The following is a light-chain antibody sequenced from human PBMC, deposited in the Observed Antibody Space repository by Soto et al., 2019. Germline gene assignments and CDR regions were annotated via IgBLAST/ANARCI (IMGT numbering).Light chain of an antibody. CDR3: ASYAGSRTYV. CDR1: SDIGNYNL. J-gene: IGLJ1*01. Sequence: QSVLTQPASVSGSPGQSVTISCSGSDIGNYNLVSWYQHLPGRAPKLLIFEVTMRPSGISGRFSGSKSASTASLTISGPQAEDEGDYYCASYAGSRTYVFGSGTKVTVL. CDR2: EVT. V-gene: IGLV2-23*02.